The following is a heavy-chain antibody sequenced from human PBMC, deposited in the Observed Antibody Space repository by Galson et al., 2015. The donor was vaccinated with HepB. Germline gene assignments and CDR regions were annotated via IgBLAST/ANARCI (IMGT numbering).Heavy chain of an antibody. CDR2: IYWNDDK. CDR3: AHSVGSTWNDGNYFDF. J-gene: IGHJ4*02. CDR1: GFSLSTSGVG. V-gene: IGHV2-5*01. D-gene: IGHD1-20*01. Sequence: PALVKPTQTLTLTCTFSGFSLSTSGVGVGWIRQPPGEALEWLALIYWNDDKRYSPSLKTRLTITKDTSKNQVVLTMTNMDPVDTATYYCAHSVGSTWNDGNYFDFWGQGTLVTVSS.